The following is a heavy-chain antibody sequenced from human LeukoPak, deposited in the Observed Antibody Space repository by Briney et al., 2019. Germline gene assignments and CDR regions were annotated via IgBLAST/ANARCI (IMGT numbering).Heavy chain of an antibody. V-gene: IGHV3-23*01. CDR1: GFTFSSYA. J-gene: IGHJ4*02. D-gene: IGHD6-19*01. CDR2: INNIGGGT. CDR3: ARASWYSSGWYEDSPFDY. Sequence: GGSLRLSCAASGFTFSSYAMSWVRQSPGKGLEWVSTINNIGGGTYYADSVKGLFTISRDTSKNTLYLQMNSLRAEDTAVYYCARASWYSSGWYEDSPFDYWGQGTLVTVSS.